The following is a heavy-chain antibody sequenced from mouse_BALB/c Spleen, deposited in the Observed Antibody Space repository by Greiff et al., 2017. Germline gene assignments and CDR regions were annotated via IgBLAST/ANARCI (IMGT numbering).Heavy chain of an antibody. Sequence: EVKLMESGGGLVKPGGSLKLSCAASGFTFSSYAMSWVRQTPEKRLEWVASISSGGSTYYPDSVKGRFTISRDNARNILYLQMSSLRSEDTAMYYCARGRGTLYYFDYWGQGTTLTVSS. CDR2: ISSGGST. D-gene: IGHD2-14*01. J-gene: IGHJ2*01. CDR1: GFTFSSYA. V-gene: IGHV5-6-5*01. CDR3: ARGRGTLYYFDY.